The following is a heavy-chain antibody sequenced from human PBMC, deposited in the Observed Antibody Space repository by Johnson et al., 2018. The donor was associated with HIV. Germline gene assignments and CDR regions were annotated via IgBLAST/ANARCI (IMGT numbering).Heavy chain of an antibody. CDR3: ARLKNGAFDI. V-gene: IGHV3-66*01. D-gene: IGHD2-8*01. CDR1: GFTVSSNY. Sequence: VQLVESGGDLVQPGGSLRLSCAASGFTVSSNYMSWVRQAPGKGLEWVSVIYSDGSTYFADSVKGRFPISRDNSKNTLFLQMNSLRVEDTAVYYCARLKNGAFDIWGQGTMVTVSS. CDR2: IYSDGST. J-gene: IGHJ3*02.